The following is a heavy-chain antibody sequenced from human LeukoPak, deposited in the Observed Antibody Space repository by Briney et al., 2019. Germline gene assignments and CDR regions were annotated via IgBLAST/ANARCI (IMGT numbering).Heavy chain of an antibody. D-gene: IGHD3-22*01. CDR2: VYYSGST. CDR1: GGSISDSIYY. CDR3: AGAYGYSSYYFDY. J-gene: IGHJ4*02. V-gene: IGHV4-39*07. Sequence: SETLSLTCTVSGGSISDSIYYWGWMRQPPGKGLEWIGSVYYSGSTYYNPSLKSRVTISVDTSKNQFSLKLSSLTAADTAVYYCAGAYGYSSYYFDYWGQGTLVTVSS.